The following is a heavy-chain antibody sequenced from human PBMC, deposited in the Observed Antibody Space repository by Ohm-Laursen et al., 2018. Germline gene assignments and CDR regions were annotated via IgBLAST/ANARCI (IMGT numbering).Heavy chain of an antibody. Sequence: ASVKVSCKVSGYTFTSYYMHWVRQAPGQGLEWMGIINPSGGSTSYAQKFQGRVTMTRDTSTSTVYMELSSLRPEDTAVYYCARDLPLPSIVGAPTAPIWGQGTMVTVSS. D-gene: IGHD1-26*01. CDR3: ARDLPLPSIVGAPTAPI. J-gene: IGHJ3*02. CDR2: INPSGGST. V-gene: IGHV1-46*01. CDR1: GYTFTSYY.